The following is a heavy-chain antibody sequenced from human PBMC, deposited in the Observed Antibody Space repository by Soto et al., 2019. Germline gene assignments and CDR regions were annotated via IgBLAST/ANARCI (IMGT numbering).Heavy chain of an antibody. CDR1: GYTLTELS. D-gene: IGHD5-12*01. CDR2: FDPEDGET. V-gene: IGHV1-24*01. CDR3: ATVGPSGNGRWLQFWGYYYYYGMDV. J-gene: IGHJ6*02. Sequence: ASVKVSCKVSGYTLTELSMHWVRQAPGKGLEWMGGFDPEDGETIYAQKFQGRVTMTEDTSTDTAYMELSSLRSEDTAVYYCATVGPSGNGRWLQFWGYYYYYGMDVWGQGTTVTVSS.